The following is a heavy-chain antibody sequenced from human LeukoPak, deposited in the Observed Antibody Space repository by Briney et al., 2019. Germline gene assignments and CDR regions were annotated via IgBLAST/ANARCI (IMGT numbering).Heavy chain of an antibody. J-gene: IGHJ6*03. V-gene: IGHV3-11*01. CDR2: ISSSGTTI. Sequence: KPGGSLRLSCAASGFTFSDYYMSWIRQAPGKGLEWVSYISSSGTTIYYADSVRGRFTISRDNAKNSLYLQMNSLRAEDTAVYYSARVEKQYQLLTYYYYYYVDVWGKGTTVTISS. CDR1: GFTFSDYY. CDR3: ARVEKQYQLLTYYYYYYVDV. D-gene: IGHD2-2*01.